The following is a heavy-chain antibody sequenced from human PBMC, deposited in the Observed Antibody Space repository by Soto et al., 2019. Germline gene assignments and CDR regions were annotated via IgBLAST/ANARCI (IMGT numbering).Heavy chain of an antibody. CDR2: IYYSGST. CDR1: GGSISSSSYY. J-gene: IGHJ4*02. CDR3: ERKAEDFSSGYHFDY. Sequence: SETLSLTCTVSGGSISSSSYYWGWIRQPPGKGLEWIGSIYYSGSTYYNPSLKSRVTISVDTSKNLFSLKLSSVTAADTAVYYCERKAEDFSSGYHFDYWGQGTLVPVSS. D-gene: IGHD3-3*01. V-gene: IGHV4-39*01.